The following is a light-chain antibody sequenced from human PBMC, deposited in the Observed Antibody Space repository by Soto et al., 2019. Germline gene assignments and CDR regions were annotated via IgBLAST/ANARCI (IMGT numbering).Light chain of an antibody. V-gene: IGKV3-11*01. J-gene: IGKJ4*01. CDR2: DAS. CDR3: QQRSNWPLT. Sequence: DIVLTQSPATLSLSPGERATLSCRASQSVSSYLAWYQQKPGQAPRLLIYDASNRATGIPARFSGSGSGTDFTLTISSLETEDFAVYYCQQRSNWPLTFGGGTKVDI. CDR1: QSVSSY.